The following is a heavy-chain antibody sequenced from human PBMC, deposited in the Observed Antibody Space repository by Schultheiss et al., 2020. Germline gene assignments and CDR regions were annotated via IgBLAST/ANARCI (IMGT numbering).Heavy chain of an antibody. CDR2: INHSGST. J-gene: IGHJ5*02. CDR3: AREAPVVRWFDP. Sequence: SETLSLTCAVYGGSFSGYYWSWIRQPPGKGLEWIGEINHSGSTNYSPSLKSRVTISVDTSKNQFSLKLSSVTAADTAVYYCAREAPVVRWFDPWGQGTLVTVSS. CDR1: GGSFSGYY. D-gene: IGHD2-15*01. V-gene: IGHV4-34*01.